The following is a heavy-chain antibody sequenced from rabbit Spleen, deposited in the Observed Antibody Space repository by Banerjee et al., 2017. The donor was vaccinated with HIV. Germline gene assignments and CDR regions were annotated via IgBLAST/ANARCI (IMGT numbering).Heavy chain of an antibody. Sequence: QEQLVESGGGLVQPGGSLKLSCKASGFSFSYSDYMCWVRQPPGKGPEWIACIGAGVSYTTYYATWAKGRFTISKTSSTTVTLQMTSLTAADTATYFCARDLVAVIGWNFNLWGPGTLVTVS. CDR1: GFSFSYSDY. CDR2: IGAGVSYTT. D-gene: IGHD1-1*01. J-gene: IGHJ4*01. V-gene: IGHV1S45*01. CDR3: ARDLVAVIGWNFNL.